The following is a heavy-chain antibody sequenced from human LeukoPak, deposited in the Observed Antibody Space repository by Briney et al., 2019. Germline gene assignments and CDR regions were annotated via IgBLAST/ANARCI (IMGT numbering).Heavy chain of an antibody. Sequence: GGSLRLSCTASGLTFRNYAMQWVRQAPGKGLEWVTVISSDGSNRFYTDSVKGRFTISRDNSMNTLCLQMNSLNTEDTAVYYCASAAATMTNLRLVDYWGQGTLVTVSS. V-gene: IGHV3-30-3*01. CDR3: ASAAATMTNLRLVDY. D-gene: IGHD4-17*01. CDR2: ISSDGSNR. CDR1: GLTFRNYA. J-gene: IGHJ4*02.